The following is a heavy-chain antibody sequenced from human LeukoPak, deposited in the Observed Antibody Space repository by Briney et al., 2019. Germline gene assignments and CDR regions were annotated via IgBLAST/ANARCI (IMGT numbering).Heavy chain of an antibody. CDR2: INPNSGGT. CDR3: AKRLRYSSSSGRGERTFYYFDY. J-gene: IGHJ4*02. CDR1: GYTFTGYY. D-gene: IGHD6-6*01. V-gene: IGHV1-2*02. Sequence: ASVKVSCKASGYTFTGYYMHWVRQAPGQGLEWMGWINPNSGGTNYAQKFQGRVTMTRDTSISTAYMELSRLRSDDTAVYYCAKRLRYSSSSGRGERTFYYFDYWGQGTLVTVSS.